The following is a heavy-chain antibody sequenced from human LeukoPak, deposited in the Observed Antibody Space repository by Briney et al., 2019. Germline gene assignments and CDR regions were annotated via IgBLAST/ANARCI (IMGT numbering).Heavy chain of an antibody. Sequence: SETLSLPCAVYGGSFSGYYWSWIRQPPAKGLDWIGEINHSGSTNYNPSLKTRATISVDTSKNQLSLKLSSVTAADTAVYYCARGLGHYGSGSYYTPWGQGTLVTVSS. V-gene: IGHV4-34*01. D-gene: IGHD3-10*01. CDR3: ARGLGHYGSGSYYTP. J-gene: IGHJ5*02. CDR1: GGSFSGYY. CDR2: INHSGST.